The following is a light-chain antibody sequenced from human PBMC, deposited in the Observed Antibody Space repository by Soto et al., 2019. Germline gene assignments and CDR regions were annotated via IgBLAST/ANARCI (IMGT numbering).Light chain of an antibody. Sequence: EILMTQSPATLSASPGERVTLSCRVSQSVSGNLAWYQQKPGQAPRLLIYGAVTRATGIPARFSGRGSGTEFTLTITSLQSEDFAVYFCQQYNGWLWTFGQGTKVDI. CDR1: QSVSGN. CDR2: GAV. V-gene: IGKV3D-15*01. J-gene: IGKJ1*01. CDR3: QQYNGWLWT.